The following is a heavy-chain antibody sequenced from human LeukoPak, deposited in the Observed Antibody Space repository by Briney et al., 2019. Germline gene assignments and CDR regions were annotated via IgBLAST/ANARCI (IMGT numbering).Heavy chain of an antibody. CDR1: GFTFSSYG. CDR2: IRYDGSNK. J-gene: IGHJ4*02. D-gene: IGHD3-3*01. V-gene: IGHV3-30*02. CDR3: AKVGQTYYDFWSGYYPDY. Sequence: GGSLRLSCAASGFTFSSYGMHWVRQAPGKGLEWVAFIRYDGSNKYYADSVKGRFTISRDNSKNTLYLQMDSLRAEDTAVYYCAKVGQTYYDFWSGYYPDYWGQGTLVTVSS.